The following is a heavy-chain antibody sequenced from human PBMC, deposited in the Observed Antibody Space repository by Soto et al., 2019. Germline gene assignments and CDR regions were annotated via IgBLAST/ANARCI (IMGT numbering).Heavy chain of an antibody. J-gene: IGHJ4*02. V-gene: IGHV3-23*01. CDR1: GFSFSGYA. CDR2: ISGSGGST. D-gene: IGHD2-15*01. CDR3: AKAPRAYCSGSGCSAYFDY. Sequence: EVQLSESGGGVVQPGGSLRLSCKASGFSFSGYAMSWVRQAPGKGLEWVSIISGSGGSTYNADSVKGRFTISRDNTKNTLYLQMNSLTAEDTALYYCAKAPRAYCSGSGCSAYFDYWGQGTLVTVSS.